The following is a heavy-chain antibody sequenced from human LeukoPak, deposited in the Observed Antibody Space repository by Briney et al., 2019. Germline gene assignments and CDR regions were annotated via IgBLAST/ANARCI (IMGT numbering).Heavy chain of an antibody. CDR2: IYYSGST. D-gene: IGHD1-26*01. V-gene: IGHV4-59*01. CDR1: GGSISSYY. Sequence: PSETLSLTCTVPGGSISSYYWSWIRQPPGKGLEWIGYIYYSGSTNYNPSLKSRVTISVDTSKNQFSLKLSSVTAADTAVYYCARDSGSYFGFDYWGQGTLVTVSS. CDR3: ARDSGSYFGFDY. J-gene: IGHJ4*02.